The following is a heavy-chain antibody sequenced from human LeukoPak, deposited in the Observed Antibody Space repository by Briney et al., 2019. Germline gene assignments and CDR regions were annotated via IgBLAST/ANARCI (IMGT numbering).Heavy chain of an antibody. J-gene: IGHJ4*02. V-gene: IGHV3-7*01. CDR2: IKQDGSEK. D-gene: IGHD1-1*01. CDR3: ANQLEGVLFDY. Sequence: PGGSLRLSCAASGFTFSSYWMSWVRQAPGKGLEWVANIKQDGSEKYYVDSVKGRFTISRDNAKNSLYLQMNSLRAEDTAVYYCANQLEGVLFDYWGQGTLVTVSS. CDR1: GFTFSSYW.